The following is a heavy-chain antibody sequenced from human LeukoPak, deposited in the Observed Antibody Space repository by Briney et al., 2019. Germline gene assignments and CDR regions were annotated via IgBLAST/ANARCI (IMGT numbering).Heavy chain of an antibody. J-gene: IGHJ3*02. V-gene: IGHV3-30-3*01. CDR1: GFTFSSYA. CDR3: ARDNSLRGPRAFDI. D-gene: IGHD3-16*01. CDR2: ISYDGSNK. Sequence: GGSLRLSCAASGFTFSSYAMHWVRQAPGKGLEWVAVISYDGSNKYYADSVKGRFTISRDNSKNTLYLQMNSLRAEDTAVYYCARDNSLRGPRAFDIWGRGTMVTVSS.